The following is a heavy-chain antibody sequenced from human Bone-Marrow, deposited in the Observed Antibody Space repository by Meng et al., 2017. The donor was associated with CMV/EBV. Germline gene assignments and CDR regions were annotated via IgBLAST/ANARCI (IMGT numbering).Heavy chain of an antibody. V-gene: IGHV3-30-3*01. CDR3: AGGGCSSTGCYLEGIRDDYYGMDV. D-gene: IGHD2-2*01. CDR2: ISYDGSNK. CDR1: GFPFRSYA. Sequence: GESLKISCAASGFPFRSYAMHWVRQAPGKGLEWVAVISYDGSNKYYADSVKGRFTISRDNSKNTLYLQMNSLGAEDTAVYYCAGGGCSSTGCYLEGIRDDYYGMDVWGQGTTVTVSS. J-gene: IGHJ6*02.